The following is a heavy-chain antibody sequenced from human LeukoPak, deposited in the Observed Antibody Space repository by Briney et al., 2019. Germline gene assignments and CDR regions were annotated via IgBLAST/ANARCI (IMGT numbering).Heavy chain of an antibody. V-gene: IGHV4-59*12. CDR1: GGSISSYY. Sequence: SETLSLTCTVSGGSISSYYWSWIRQPPGKGLEWIGYIYYSGSTNYNPSLKSRVTISVDTSKNQFSLKLSSVTAADTAVYYCARDNPFSSSGYYYYMDVWGKGTTVTVSS. J-gene: IGHJ6*03. CDR2: IYYSGST. D-gene: IGHD6-6*01. CDR3: ARDNPFSSSGYYYYMDV.